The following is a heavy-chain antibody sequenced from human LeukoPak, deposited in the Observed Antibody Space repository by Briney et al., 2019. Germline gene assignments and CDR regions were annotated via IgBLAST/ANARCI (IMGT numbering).Heavy chain of an antibody. D-gene: IGHD2-2*01. V-gene: IGHV1-46*01. CDR2: INPSGGST. CDR1: GYTFTNYY. J-gene: IGHJ4*02. Sequence: ASVKVSCKASGYTFTNYYMHWVRQAPGQGLQWMGIINPSGGSTSYAQKFQGRVTMTRDMSTSTVYMELSSLRSEDTAVYYCARGRNIVVVPAAKFRFAYWGQGTLVTVSS. CDR3: ARGRNIVVVPAAKFRFAY.